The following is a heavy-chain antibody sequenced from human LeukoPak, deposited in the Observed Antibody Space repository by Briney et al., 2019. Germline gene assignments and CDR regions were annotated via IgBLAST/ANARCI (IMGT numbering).Heavy chain of an antibody. V-gene: IGHV3-23*01. J-gene: IGHJ4*02. CDR1: GFTFGSYA. D-gene: IGHD6-19*01. CDR3: GKTTTGYSSGRYPGRPVDY. Sequence: PGGSLRLSCAASGFTFGSYAMYWVRQAPGKGLEWVSGIFGSGGSPHYADSVKGRFTISRDNSKNTVYLQMNSLRVEDTAVYYCGKTTTGYSSGRYPGRPVDYWGQGTLVTVSS. CDR2: IFGSGGSP.